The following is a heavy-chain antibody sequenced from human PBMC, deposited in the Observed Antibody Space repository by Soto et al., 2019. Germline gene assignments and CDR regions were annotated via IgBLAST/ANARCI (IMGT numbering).Heavy chain of an antibody. CDR2: MNPNSGNT. Sequence: ASVKVSCKASGYTFTSYDINWVRQATGQGLEWMGWMNPNSGNTGYAQKFQGRVTMTRNTSISTAYMELSSLRSEDTAVYYCARGAGTGPYYYYGMDVWGQGTTVTVSS. CDR3: ARGAGTGPYYYYGMDV. D-gene: IGHD3-9*01. J-gene: IGHJ6*02. CDR1: GYTFTSYD. V-gene: IGHV1-8*01.